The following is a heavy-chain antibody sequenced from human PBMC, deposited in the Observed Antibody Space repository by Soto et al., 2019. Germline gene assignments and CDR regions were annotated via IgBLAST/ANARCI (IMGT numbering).Heavy chain of an antibody. J-gene: IGHJ4*02. CDR1: GFAFSSYA. V-gene: IGHV3-23*01. CDR2: ISDSDDST. D-gene: IGHD2-15*01. Sequence: GGSLRLSCAASGFAFSSYAMSWVRQAPGKGLEWVSSISDSDDSTYYADSVTGRFTISRDHSKNTLYLQMNSLRAEDTALYYCAKGGPGSSRFFDYWGQGTLVTASS. CDR3: AKGGPGSSRFFDY.